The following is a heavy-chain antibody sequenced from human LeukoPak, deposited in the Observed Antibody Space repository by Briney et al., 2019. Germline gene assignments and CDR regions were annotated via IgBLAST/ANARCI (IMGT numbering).Heavy chain of an antibody. CDR1: GYSFTNYW. CDR3: ARRNVAVTLNSFGY. Sequence: GESLKISCKGPGYSFTNYWIGWVRQMPGKGLEWMGIIYPGGSDTRYSPSFQGQVIISADKSISTASLQWSTLKASDSAIYYCARRNVAVTLNSFGYWGQGTLVSVSS. V-gene: IGHV5-51*01. CDR2: IYPGGSDT. J-gene: IGHJ4*02. D-gene: IGHD2-21*02.